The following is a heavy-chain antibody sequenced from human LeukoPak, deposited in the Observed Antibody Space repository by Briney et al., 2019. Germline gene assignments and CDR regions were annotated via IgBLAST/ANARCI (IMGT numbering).Heavy chain of an antibody. CDR3: ARRDQRNWFDP. CDR2: IYYSGST. D-gene: IGHD2-2*01. CDR1: GGSISSYY. V-gene: IGHV4-59*01. Sequence: SETLSLTCTVSGGSISSYYWSWIRQPPGKGLEWIGYIYYSGSTNYNPSLKSRVTISVDTSKNQFSLKLSSVTAADTAVYYCARRDQRNWFDPWGQGTLVTVSS. J-gene: IGHJ5*02.